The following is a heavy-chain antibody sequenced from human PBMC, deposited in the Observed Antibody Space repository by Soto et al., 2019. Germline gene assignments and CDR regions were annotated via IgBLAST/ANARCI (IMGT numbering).Heavy chain of an antibody. V-gene: IGHV5-51*01. J-gene: IGHJ5*02. CDR3: ARHGFYGDYASNYFDP. CDR2: IYPGDSDA. Sequence: PGESLKISCKAPGYNFATYWIAWVRQMPGKGLEYMGIIYPGDSDARYSPSFQGQVTFSADKSISTAYLQWSSLTASDTAIYYCARHGFYGDYASNYFDPWGQGTLVTVSS. CDR1: GYNFATYW. D-gene: IGHD4-17*01.